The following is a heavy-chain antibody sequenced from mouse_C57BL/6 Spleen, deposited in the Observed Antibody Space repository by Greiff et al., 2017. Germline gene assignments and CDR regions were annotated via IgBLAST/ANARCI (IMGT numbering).Heavy chain of an antibody. Sequence: QVQLQQPGTELVKPGASVKLSCKASGYTFTSYWMHWVKQRPGQGLEWIGNINPSNGGTNYNEKFKSKATLTVDKSSSTAYMRLSSLTSEDSAVYYCARLGFITTVVHFDYWGQGTTLTVSS. D-gene: IGHD1-1*01. CDR1: GYTFTSYW. CDR2: INPSNGGT. V-gene: IGHV1-53*01. CDR3: ARLGFITTVVHFDY. J-gene: IGHJ2*01.